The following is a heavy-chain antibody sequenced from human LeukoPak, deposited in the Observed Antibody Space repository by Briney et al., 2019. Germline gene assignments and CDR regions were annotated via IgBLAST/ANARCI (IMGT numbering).Heavy chain of an antibody. J-gene: IGHJ6*03. Sequence: SETLSLTCTVSGGSISSSGYYWGWIRQPPGKGLEWIGSMYYSGSTYYNPSLKSRVTISVDTSKNQFSLKLSSVTAADTAVYYCAREFSSGGSCYPMDVWGKGTTVTVSS. CDR3: AREFSSGGSCYPMDV. V-gene: IGHV4-39*07. D-gene: IGHD2-15*01. CDR2: MYYSGST. CDR1: GGSISSSGYY.